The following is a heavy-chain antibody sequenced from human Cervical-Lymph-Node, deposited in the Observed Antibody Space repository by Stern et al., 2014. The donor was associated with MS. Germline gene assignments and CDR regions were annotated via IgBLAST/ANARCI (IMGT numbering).Heavy chain of an antibody. V-gene: IGHV3-23*04. D-gene: IGHD3-16*01. J-gene: IGHJ4*02. Sequence: EVQLVESGGNLVQPGGSLRLSCAASGFTFSSFAMTWVRQAPGKGLECVAAISGTSAGTHYADSVKGRFTISRDNFRTTLFLQMNSLRAEDTAVYYCAKLGISIDVITPHHFDNWGQGTLVTVSS. CDR3: AKLGISIDVITPHHFDN. CDR1: GFTFSSFA. CDR2: ISGTSAGT.